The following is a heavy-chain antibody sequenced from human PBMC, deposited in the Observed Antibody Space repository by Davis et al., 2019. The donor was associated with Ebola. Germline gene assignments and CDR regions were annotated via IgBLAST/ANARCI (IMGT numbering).Heavy chain of an antibody. CDR2: INSDGTKT. J-gene: IGHJ6*02. CDR3: AREIVGMTIVTWYYYQGMDV. Sequence: GESLKISCAASGFTFSSYWMHWVRQAPGKGPVWVSRINSDGTKTIYADSVKGRFTTSSDNAENKLYLQMNSLRAEDTAVYYWAREIVGMTIVTWYYYQGMDVWGQGSTVTVSS. CDR1: GFTFSSYW. D-gene: IGHD1-26*01. V-gene: IGHV3-74*01.